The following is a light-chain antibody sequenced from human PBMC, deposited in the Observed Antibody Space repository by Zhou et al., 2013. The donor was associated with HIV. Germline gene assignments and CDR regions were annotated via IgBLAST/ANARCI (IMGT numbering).Light chain of an antibody. V-gene: IGKV3-11*01. CDR3: QHRSNWLT. J-gene: IGKJ4*01. Sequence: EIALTQSPDTLSLSPGERVILSCRASETGRYNSLAWYQQKPGQAPRLLIYDASNRATGIPARFSGSGSGTDFTLTISSLEPEDFAVYYCQHRSNWLTFGGGTKVEIK. CDR1: ETGRYNS. CDR2: DAS.